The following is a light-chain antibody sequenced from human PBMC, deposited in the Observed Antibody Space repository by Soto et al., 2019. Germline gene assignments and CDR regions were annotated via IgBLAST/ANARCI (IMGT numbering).Light chain of an antibody. V-gene: IGKV1-5*01. CDR1: QSISSW. J-gene: IGKJ1*01. Sequence: DIQMTQSPSTLSAPVGDRVTITCRASQSISSWLAWYQQKPGKAPKLLIYAASSLESGVPSRFSGSGSGTEFTLTISSLQPDDFATYYCQQYNSYSWTFGQGTKVEIK. CDR3: QQYNSYSWT. CDR2: AAS.